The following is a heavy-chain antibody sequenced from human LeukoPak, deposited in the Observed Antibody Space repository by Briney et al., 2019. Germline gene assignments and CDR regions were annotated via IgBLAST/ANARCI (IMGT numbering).Heavy chain of an antibody. CDR1: GYSFISYW. CDR2: IDPSDSYT. J-gene: IGHJ6*04. CDR3: ARSRDPIYGMDV. Sequence: GASLQISCKGSGYSFISYWISWGRQMPGKGLERMGRIDPSDSYTNSSPSFQCHVTISADNSISTAYLQWSSLKASDTAMYYCARSRDPIYGMDVWGEGTTVTVSS. V-gene: IGHV5-10-1*01.